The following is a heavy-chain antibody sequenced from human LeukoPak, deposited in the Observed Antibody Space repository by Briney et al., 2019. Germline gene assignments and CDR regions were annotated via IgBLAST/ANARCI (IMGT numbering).Heavy chain of an antibody. CDR2: VDPEDGET. CDR3: ATLVGAHDWFDP. V-gene: IGHV1-69-2*01. CDR1: GYTFTDYY. Sequence: ASVKISCKVSGYTFTDYYMHWVQQAPGKGLEWMGLVDPEDGETIYAEKFQGRVTITADTSTDTAYTELSSLRSEDTAVYYCATLVGAHDWFDPWGQGTLVTVSS. D-gene: IGHD1-26*01. J-gene: IGHJ5*02.